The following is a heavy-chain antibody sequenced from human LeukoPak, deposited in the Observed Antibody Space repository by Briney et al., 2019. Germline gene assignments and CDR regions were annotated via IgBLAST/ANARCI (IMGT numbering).Heavy chain of an antibody. Sequence: GGSLRLSCAASGFTFSSYWMHWVRQAPGKGLVWVSTLSGSGITTYYADSVKGRFTISRDNSKNTLYLQMNSLRAEDTAVYYCAKGIYSSGWSYFDYWGHGTLVTVSS. CDR3: AKGIYSSGWSYFDY. CDR2: LSGSGITT. J-gene: IGHJ4*01. V-gene: IGHV3-23*01. D-gene: IGHD6-19*01. CDR1: GFTFSSYW.